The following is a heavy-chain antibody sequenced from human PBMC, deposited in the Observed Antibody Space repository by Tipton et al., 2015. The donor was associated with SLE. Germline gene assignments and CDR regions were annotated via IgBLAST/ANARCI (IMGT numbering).Heavy chain of an antibody. CDR1: GGSISSITNY. J-gene: IGHJ6*03. V-gene: IGHV4-39*07. Sequence: LRLSCTVSGGSISSITNYWGWIRQPPGKELEWIGSLYYSGRTYYNPSLKSRVTISVDTSKNHFSLRLSSVTAADTAVYYCARLFYYYMDVWGKGTTVTVSS. CDR2: LYYSGRT. CDR3: ARLFYYYMDV.